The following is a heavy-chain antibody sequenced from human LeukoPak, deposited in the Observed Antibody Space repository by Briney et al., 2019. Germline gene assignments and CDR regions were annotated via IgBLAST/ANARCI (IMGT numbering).Heavy chain of an antibody. J-gene: IGHJ4*02. CDR3: TTDSPYSSSWYRVGFDY. CDR1: GFTFSNAW. V-gene: IGHV3-15*01. D-gene: IGHD6-13*01. CDR2: IKSKTDGGTT. Sequence: PGGSLRLSCAASGFTFSNAWMSWVRQAPGKGLEWVGRIKSKTDGGTTDYAAPVKGRFTISRDDSKNTLYLQMNSLKTEDTAVYYCTTDSPYSSSWYRVGFDYWGQGTLVTVSS.